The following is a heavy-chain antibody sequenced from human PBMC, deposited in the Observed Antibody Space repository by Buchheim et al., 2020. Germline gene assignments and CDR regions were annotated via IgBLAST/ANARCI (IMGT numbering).Heavy chain of an antibody. D-gene: IGHD6-13*01. CDR1: GGTFSSYA. CDR3: ARDLPAAGTRWYFDL. V-gene: IGHV1-69*04. J-gene: IGHJ2*01. Sequence: QVQLVQSGAEVKKPGSSVKVSCKASGGTFSSYAISWVRQAPGQGLEWMGRIIPILGIANYAQKFQGRVTITAGKSTSTAYMELSSLRSEDTAVYYCARDLPAAGTRWYFDLWGRGTL. CDR2: IIPILGIA.